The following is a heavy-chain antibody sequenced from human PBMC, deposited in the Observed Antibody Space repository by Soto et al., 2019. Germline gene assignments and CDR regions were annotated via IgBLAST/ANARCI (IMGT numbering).Heavy chain of an antibody. CDR2: IKSKTDGGTT. V-gene: IGHV3-15*01. Sequence: EVQLVESGGGLVKPGGSLRLSCAASGFTFSNAWMSWVRQAPGKGLEWVGRIKSKTDGGTTDYAAPVKGRFTISRDDSKNTLYLQMNSLKTEDTAVYYCTTVAFTYYDFWSGYHTPFDPWGQGTLVTVSS. J-gene: IGHJ5*02. CDR3: TTVAFTYYDFWSGYHTPFDP. D-gene: IGHD3-3*01. CDR1: GFTFSNAW.